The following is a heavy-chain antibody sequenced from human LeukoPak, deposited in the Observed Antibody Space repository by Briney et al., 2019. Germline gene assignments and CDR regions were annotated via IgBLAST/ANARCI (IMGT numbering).Heavy chain of an antibody. CDR2: IKQDGSEK. CDR3: ARDLEAATLYNWFDP. CDR1: GFTFSSYW. J-gene: IGHJ5*02. V-gene: IGHV3-7*01. Sequence: GGSLRLSCAASGFTFSSYWMSWVRQAPGKGLEWVANIKQDGSEKYYVDSVKGRFTISRDNAKNSLYLQMNSLRAEDTAVYYCARDLEAATLYNWFDPWGQGTLVTVSS. D-gene: IGHD6-13*01.